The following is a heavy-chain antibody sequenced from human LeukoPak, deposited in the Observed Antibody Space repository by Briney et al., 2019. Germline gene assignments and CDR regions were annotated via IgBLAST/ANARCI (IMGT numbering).Heavy chain of an antibody. J-gene: IGHJ5*02. CDR1: GFTFSSHW. D-gene: IGHD1-26*01. CDR2: ISSSGSTI. V-gene: IGHV3-11*01. Sequence: KPGGSLRLSCAASGFTFSSHWMHWIRQAPGKGLEWVSYISSSGSTIYYADSVKGRFTISRDNAKNSLYLQMNSLRAEDTAVYYCARSMKGWELLAGFDPWGQGTLVTVSS. CDR3: ARSMKGWELLAGFDP.